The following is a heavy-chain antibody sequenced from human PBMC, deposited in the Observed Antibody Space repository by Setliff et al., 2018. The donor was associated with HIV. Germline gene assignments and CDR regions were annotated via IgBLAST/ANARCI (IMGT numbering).Heavy chain of an antibody. Sequence: GGSLRLSCAASGFTFSSSWMGWVRQAPGKRLEWVANTRQDEGEKFYAESVRGRFTISRDNAKNSLYLQMNGLRAEDTAVYYCTRDGSGWSQDWGQGTLVTVSS. V-gene: IGHV3-7*01. CDR3: TRDGSGWSQD. CDR2: TRQDEGEK. J-gene: IGHJ4*02. D-gene: IGHD6-19*01. CDR1: GFTFSSSW.